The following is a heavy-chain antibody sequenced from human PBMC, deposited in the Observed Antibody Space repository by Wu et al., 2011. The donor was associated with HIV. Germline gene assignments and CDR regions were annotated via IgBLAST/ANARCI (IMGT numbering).Heavy chain of an antibody. CDR1: GGAFSTNA. D-gene: IGHD2-21*01. CDR3: ARDFGGDGDS. Sequence: QVQLVQSGAEVKRPGSSVKVSCKASGGAFSTNAISWVRQAPGQGLEWMGRVIPIYGTTNYARDFQGRLTITADKSTSTAYMEVSSLRSEDTAMYYCARDFGGDGDSWGQGTLVTVSS. J-gene: IGHJ4*02. V-gene: IGHV1-69*08. CDR2: VIPIYGTT.